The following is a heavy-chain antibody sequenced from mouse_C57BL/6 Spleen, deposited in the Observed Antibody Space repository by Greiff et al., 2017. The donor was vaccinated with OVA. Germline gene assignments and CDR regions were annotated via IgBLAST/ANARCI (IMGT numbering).Heavy chain of an antibody. Sequence: GGGLVQPKGSLKLSCAASGFTFNTYAMHWVRQAPGKGLEWVARIRSKSSNYATYYADSVKDRFTISRDDSQSMLYLQMNNLITEDTAMYYCVGEGIYYDYDGGYFDVWGTGTTVTVSS. J-gene: IGHJ1*03. V-gene: IGHV10-3*01. CDR1: GFTFNTYA. CDR2: IRSKSSNYAT. D-gene: IGHD2-4*01. CDR3: VGEGIYYDYDGGYFDV.